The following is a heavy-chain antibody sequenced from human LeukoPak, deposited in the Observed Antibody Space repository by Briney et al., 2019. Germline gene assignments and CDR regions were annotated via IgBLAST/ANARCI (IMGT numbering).Heavy chain of an antibody. CDR1: GGSISGGDYY. CDR2: INHSGST. V-gene: IGHV4-30-4*08. Sequence: SQTLSLTCTVSGGSISGGDYYWSWIRQPPGKGLEWIGEINHSGSTNYNPSLKSRVTISVDTSKNQFSLKLSSVTAADTAVYYCARWGNYCSSTSCYKDWFDPWGQGTLVTVSS. CDR3: ARWGNYCSSTSCYKDWFDP. J-gene: IGHJ5*02. D-gene: IGHD2-2*02.